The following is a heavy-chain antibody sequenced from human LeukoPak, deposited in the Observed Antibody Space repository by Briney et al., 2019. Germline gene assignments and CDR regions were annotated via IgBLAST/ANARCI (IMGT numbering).Heavy chain of an antibody. D-gene: IGHD5-24*01. CDR2: IDTSGSA. CDR1: GGSISSANYY. J-gene: IGHJ4*02. Sequence: SETLSLTCTVSGGSISSANYYWSWIRQPAGKGLEWIGRIDTSGSATYNPSLKSRVTISIDTSKNQFSLKLSSVTAADTAVYYCARNRDGYNSFDYWGQGTLVTVSS. CDR3: ARNRDGYNSFDY. V-gene: IGHV4-61*02.